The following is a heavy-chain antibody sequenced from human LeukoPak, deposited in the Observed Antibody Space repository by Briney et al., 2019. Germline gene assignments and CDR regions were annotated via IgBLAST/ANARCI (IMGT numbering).Heavy chain of an antibody. CDR1: GFTFTIYW. J-gene: IGHJ4*02. D-gene: IGHD6-6*01. V-gene: IGHV3-7*01. CDR2: IKQDGSEI. Sequence: GGSLRLSCAASGFTFTIYWMSWVRQAPGKGLEWVANIKQDGSEIYYVDSVEGRFTISRDNAKNSLSLQMNSLRGEDTAVYYCVRALGSSSADYWGQGTLVTVSS. CDR3: VRALGSSSADY.